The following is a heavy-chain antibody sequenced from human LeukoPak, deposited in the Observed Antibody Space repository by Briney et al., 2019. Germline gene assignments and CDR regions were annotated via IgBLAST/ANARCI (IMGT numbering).Heavy chain of an antibody. CDR3: AKDIGRDGYNFGAFDI. D-gene: IGHD5-24*01. V-gene: IGHV3-23*01. CDR1: GFTFSSYA. J-gene: IGHJ3*02. CDR2: ISGSGGST. Sequence: PGGSLRLSCAASGFTFSSYAMSWVRQAPGKGLEWVSAISGSGGSTYYADSVKGRFTISRDNSKNTLYLQMNSLRAEDTAVYYCAKDIGRDGYNFGAFDIWGQGTMVTVSS.